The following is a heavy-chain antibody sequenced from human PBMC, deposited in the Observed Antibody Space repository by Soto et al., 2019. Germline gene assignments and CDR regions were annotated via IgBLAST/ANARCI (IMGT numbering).Heavy chain of an antibody. V-gene: IGHV2-5*02. CDR2: IYWDDHK. Sequence: QITLKASGPTLVKPTQTLTLTCTFSGFSLSTSGVGVGWIRQPPGKALEWLALIYWDDHKRYSPSMRSRLTINKDTSKHQVVLTMTNMDPVDTATYYCAHSFWMGLLYPYGFDAFDIWGQGTMVTVSS. CDR1: GFSLSTSGVG. J-gene: IGHJ3*02. D-gene: IGHD2-8*01. CDR3: AHSFWMGLLYPYGFDAFDI.